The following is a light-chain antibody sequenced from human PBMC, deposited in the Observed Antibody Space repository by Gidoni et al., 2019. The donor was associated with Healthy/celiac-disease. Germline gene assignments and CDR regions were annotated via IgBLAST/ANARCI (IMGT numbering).Light chain of an antibody. CDR1: QSVSSSY. V-gene: IGKV3-20*01. CDR3: QQYGNSPLT. Sequence: EIVLTQSPGTLSLSPGQRATLSCRATQSVSSSYLAWYQQKHGQAPRLLIYGASSSATGIPDRFSGSGSGTDFTLTISRLEPEDFAVYYCQQYGNSPLTFGGGTTVEI. J-gene: IGKJ4*01. CDR2: GAS.